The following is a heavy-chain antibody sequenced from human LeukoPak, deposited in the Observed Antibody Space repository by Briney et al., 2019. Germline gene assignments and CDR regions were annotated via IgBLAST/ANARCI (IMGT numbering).Heavy chain of an antibody. CDR3: ARDTGTYLDY. CDR1: GGSISSSSYY. CDR2: IYYSGST. D-gene: IGHD1-1*01. J-gene: IGHJ4*02. Sequence: TSETLSLTCTVSGGSISSSSYYWGWIRQPPGKGLEWIGSIYYSGSTYYNPSPKSRVTISVDTSKNQFSLKLSSVTAADTAVYYCARDTGTYLDYWGQGTLVTVSS. V-gene: IGHV4-39*07.